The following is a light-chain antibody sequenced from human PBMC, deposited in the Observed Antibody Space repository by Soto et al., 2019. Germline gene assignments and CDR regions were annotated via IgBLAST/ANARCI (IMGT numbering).Light chain of an antibody. J-gene: IGKJ2*01. CDR3: QQYYSAPQT. CDR2: WAS. V-gene: IGKV4-1*01. CDR1: QSVLYSPNNLNY. Sequence: DIVMTQSPDSLAVSLGERATINCKSSQSVLYSPNNLNYLAWYQQKPGQPPKLLIYWASTRQSGVPDRFSGSGSGTDFTLTISGLQAEDVAVYYCQQYYSAPQTFGQGTKLEIK.